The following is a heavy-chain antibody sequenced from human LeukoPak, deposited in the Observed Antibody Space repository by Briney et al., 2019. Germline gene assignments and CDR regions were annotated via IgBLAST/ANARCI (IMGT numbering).Heavy chain of an antibody. CDR1: GYTFTSYG. Sequence: GASVKVSCKASGYTFTSYGISWVRQAPGQGLEWMGWISAYNGNTNYAQKFQGRVTMTRDTSISTAYMELSRLRSDDTAVYYCARDQGVRTYYYDSSGYYDYWGQGTLVTVSS. CDR3: ARDQGVRTYYYDSSGYYDY. D-gene: IGHD3-22*01. CDR2: ISAYNGNT. J-gene: IGHJ4*02. V-gene: IGHV1-18*01.